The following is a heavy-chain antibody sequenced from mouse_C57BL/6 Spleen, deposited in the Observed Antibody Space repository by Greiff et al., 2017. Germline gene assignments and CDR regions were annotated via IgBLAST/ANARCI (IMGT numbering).Heavy chain of an antibody. J-gene: IGHJ2*01. CDR2: INYDGSST. Sequence: EVQVVESEAGLVQPGSSMKLSCTASGFTFTDYYMAWVRQVPEKGLEWVANINYDGSSTYYLDSFKSRFIISRDNAKNILYLQMSSLKSEDTATYYCARGWNDYDVYFDYWGQGTTLTVSS. V-gene: IGHV5-16*01. CDR1: GFTFTDYY. CDR3: ARGWNDYDVYFDY. D-gene: IGHD2-4*01.